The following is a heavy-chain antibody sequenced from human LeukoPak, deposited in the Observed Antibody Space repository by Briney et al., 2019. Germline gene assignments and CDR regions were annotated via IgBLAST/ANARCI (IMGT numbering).Heavy chain of an antibody. D-gene: IGHD6-19*01. CDR1: GGPISSGDYY. CDR3: ARDPGIAVAGGGN. V-gene: IGHV4-30-4*01. J-gene: IGHJ4*02. Sequence: PSQTLSLTCTVSGGPISSGDYYWGWIRQPPGTGLEWIGYIYYSGSTYYNPSLKSRVTISVDTSKNQFSLKLSSVTAADTAVYYCARDPGIAVAGGGNWGQGTLVTVSS. CDR2: IYYSGST.